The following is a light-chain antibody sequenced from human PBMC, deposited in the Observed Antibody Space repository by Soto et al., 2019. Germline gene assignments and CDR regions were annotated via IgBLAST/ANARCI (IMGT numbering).Light chain of an antibody. J-gene: IGLJ1*01. V-gene: IGLV2-8*01. CDR1: SSDVGGYQY. CDR2: AVN. Sequence: QSVLTQPPSASGSPGQSVTISCTGTSSDVGGYQYVSWYQQYPGKAPKLMIYAVNKRPSGVPDRFSGSRSGNTASLTVSGLQAEDEADYYCSSYAGSNHYVFGTGTKVTV. CDR3: SSYAGSNHYV.